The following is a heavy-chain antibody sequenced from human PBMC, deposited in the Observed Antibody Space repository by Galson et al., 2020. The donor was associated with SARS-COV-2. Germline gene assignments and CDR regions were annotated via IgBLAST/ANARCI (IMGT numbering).Heavy chain of an antibody. CDR2: IYYSGST. CDR1: GGSISSYY. V-gene: IGHV4-59*08. CDR3: ARGSGNGYYYYYMDV. D-gene: IGHD3-10*01. J-gene: IGHJ6*03. Sequence: SETLSLTCTVSGGSISSYYWSWIRQPPGTGLEWIGYIYYSGSTNYNPSLKSRVTISVDTSKNQFSLKLSYVTAADTAVYYCARGSGNGYYYYYMDVWGKGTTVTVSS.